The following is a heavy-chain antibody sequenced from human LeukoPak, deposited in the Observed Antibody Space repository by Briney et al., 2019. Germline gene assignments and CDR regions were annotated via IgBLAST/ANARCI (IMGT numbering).Heavy chain of an antibody. V-gene: IGHV4-39*07. J-gene: IGHJ4*02. CDR1: GASITSSNYY. Sequence: SETLSLTCTVSGASITSSNYYWLWLRQPPGKGLEWIGSIYYTGITYYNLSLKSRVTISVDTSKYQCSLRLSSVTAADTAVYYCARGLNYGGSSYYFDSWGPGTLVTVSS. CDR3: ARGLNYGGSSYYFDS. D-gene: IGHD3-22*01. CDR2: IYYTGIT.